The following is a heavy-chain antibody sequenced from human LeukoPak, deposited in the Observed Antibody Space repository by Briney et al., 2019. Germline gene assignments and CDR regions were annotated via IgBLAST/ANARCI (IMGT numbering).Heavy chain of an antibody. V-gene: IGHV5-10-1*01. CDR1: GYSFTSYW. CDR3: ARRRYCSSTSCPLDY. CDR2: IDPSDSYT. J-gene: IGHJ4*02. D-gene: IGHD2-2*01. Sequence: PGESLKISCKGSGYSFTSYWISWVRQMPGKGLEWMGRIDPSDSYTNYSPSFQGHVTISADKSISTAYLQWSSLKASDTAMYYCARRRYCSSTSCPLDYWGQGTLATVSS.